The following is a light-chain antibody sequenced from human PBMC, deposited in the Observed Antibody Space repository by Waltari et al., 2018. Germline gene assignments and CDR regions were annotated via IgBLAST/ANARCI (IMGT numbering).Light chain of an antibody. Sequence: EVVMTQSSATLSVSPGERATLSCRASQSVSDTLAWYQQKVGQPPRLLIYSASIRATGVPARFSGSGSGTEFTLTISSLQSEDFGVYYCQQFNTWPLTFGPGTKVDFK. CDR3: QQFNTWPLT. V-gene: IGKV3-15*01. J-gene: IGKJ3*01. CDR1: QSVSDT. CDR2: SAS.